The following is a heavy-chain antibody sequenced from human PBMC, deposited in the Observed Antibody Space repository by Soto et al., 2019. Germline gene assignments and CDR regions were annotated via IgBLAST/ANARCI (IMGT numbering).Heavy chain of an antibody. V-gene: IGHV1-2*02. CDR2: INPNSGGT. J-gene: IGHJ5*02. CDR3: ARSAGSSSGRVYP. Sequence: ASVKVSCKASGYTFTGYYMHWVRQAPGQGLEWMGWINPNSGGTNYAQKFQGRVTMTRDTSISTAYMELSRLRSDDTAVYYCARSAGSSSGRVYPWGQGTLVTVSS. D-gene: IGHD6-6*01. CDR1: GYTFTGYY.